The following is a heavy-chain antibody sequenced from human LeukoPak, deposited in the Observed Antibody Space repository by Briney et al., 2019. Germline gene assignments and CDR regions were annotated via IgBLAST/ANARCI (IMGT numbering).Heavy chain of an antibody. CDR2: IYHSGST. Sequence: SETLSLTCTVSGYSISSGYYWGWIRQPPGKGLGWIGSIYHSGSTYYNPSLKSRVTISADTSKNQLSLKLSSVTAADTAVYYCARDNSGSSSTNAFDIWGQGTMVTVSS. D-gene: IGHD1-26*01. CDR1: GYSISSGYY. CDR3: ARDNSGSSSTNAFDI. V-gene: IGHV4-38-2*02. J-gene: IGHJ3*02.